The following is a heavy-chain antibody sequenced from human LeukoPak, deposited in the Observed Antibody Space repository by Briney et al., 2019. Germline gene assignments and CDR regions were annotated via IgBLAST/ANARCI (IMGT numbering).Heavy chain of an antibody. CDR3: ARDKIAAAGTDYYYGMDV. CDR1: GFTLSSYN. Sequence: GGSLRLSCAASGFTLSSYNMNWVRQAPGKGLEWVSSISSSSSYIYYADSVKGRFTISRDNAKNSLYLQMNSLRAEDTAVYYCARDKIAAAGTDYYYGMDVWGQGTTVTVSS. CDR2: ISSSSSYI. D-gene: IGHD6-13*01. V-gene: IGHV3-21*01. J-gene: IGHJ6*02.